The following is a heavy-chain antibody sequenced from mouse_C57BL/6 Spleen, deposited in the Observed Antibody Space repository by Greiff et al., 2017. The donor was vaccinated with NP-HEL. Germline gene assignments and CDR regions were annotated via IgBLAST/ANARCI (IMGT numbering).Heavy chain of an antibody. CDR2: INPNNGGT. J-gene: IGHJ4*01. Sequence: VQLQQSGPELVKPGASVKIPCKASGYTSTDYNMDWVKQSHGKSLEWIGDINPNNGGTIYNQKFKGKATLTVDKSSSTAYMELRSLTSEDTAVYYCARQDYRDCYAMDYWGQGTSVTVSS. D-gene: IGHD2-14*01. CDR3: ARQDYRDCYAMDY. CDR1: GYTSTDYN. V-gene: IGHV1-18*01.